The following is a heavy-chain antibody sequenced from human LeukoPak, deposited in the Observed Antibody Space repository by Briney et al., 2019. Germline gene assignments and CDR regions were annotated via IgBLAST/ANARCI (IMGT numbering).Heavy chain of an antibody. CDR3: ARVDSSSWTYYYYYMDV. V-gene: IGHV3-7*01. J-gene: IGHJ6*03. CDR2: IKQDGSET. Sequence: PPGGSLRLSCAASGFTFRSYWMTWVRQAPGKGLEWVANIKQDGSETYYVDSVKGRFTVSRDNAKTSLYLQMNSLRAEDTAVYYCARVDSSSWTYYYYYMDVWGKGTTVTVSS. D-gene: IGHD6-13*01. CDR1: GFTFRSYW.